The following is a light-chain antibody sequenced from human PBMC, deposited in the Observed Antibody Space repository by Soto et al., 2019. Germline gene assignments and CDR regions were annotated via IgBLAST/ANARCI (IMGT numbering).Light chain of an antibody. CDR2: GAS. CDR3: QQYGSSPIT. J-gene: IGKJ5*01. CDR1: QSVSGSY. Sequence: EKVLTQPPGSLSLSPGGRATLSCSASQSVSGSYLVWYQQKPGQAPRLLIYGASSRATGIPDRFSGSGSGTDFTLTISRLEPEDFAVYYCQQYGSSPITFGQGTRLEIK. V-gene: IGKV3-20*01.